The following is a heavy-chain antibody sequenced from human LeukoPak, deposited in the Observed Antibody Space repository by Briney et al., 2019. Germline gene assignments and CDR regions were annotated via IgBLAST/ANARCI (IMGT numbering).Heavy chain of an antibody. D-gene: IGHD3-16*01. V-gene: IGHV3-20*04. CDR3: AKDINPLGDYDWDAFDI. J-gene: IGHJ3*02. CDR2: INYNGAIT. CDR1: GFTFVDYG. Sequence: GGSLRLSCATSGFTFVDYGLSWVRRAPGKGLEWLCAINYNGAITDYADSVKGRFTISRDNAKNSLYLQMNSLRAEDTALYYCAKDINPLGDYDWDAFDIWGQGTMVTVSS.